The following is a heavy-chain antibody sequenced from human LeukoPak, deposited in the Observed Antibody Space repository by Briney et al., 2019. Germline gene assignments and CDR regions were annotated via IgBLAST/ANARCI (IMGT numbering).Heavy chain of an antibody. CDR2: IYYSGST. V-gene: IGHV4-39*07. J-gene: IGHJ4*02. CDR3: ARVGAAPHFDY. Sequence: SETLSLTCTVSGGSISSSSYYWGWIRQPPGKGLEWIGSIYYSGSTYYNPSLKSRVTISVDTSKNQFSLKLSSVTAADTAVYYCARVGAAPHFDYWGQGTLVTVSS. D-gene: IGHD6-6*01. CDR1: GGSISSSSYY.